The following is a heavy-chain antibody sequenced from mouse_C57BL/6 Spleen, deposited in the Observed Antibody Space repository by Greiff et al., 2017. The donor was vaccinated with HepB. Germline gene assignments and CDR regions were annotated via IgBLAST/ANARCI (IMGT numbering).Heavy chain of an antibody. D-gene: IGHD2-2*01. CDR3: AREGSFYGYDVFDY. V-gene: IGHV5-4*01. J-gene: IGHJ2*01. CDR1: GFTFSSYA. CDR2: ISDGGSYT. Sequence: VQLVESGGGLVKPGGSLKLSCAASGFTFSSYAMSWVRQTPEKRMEWVATISDGGSYTYYPDNVKGRFTISRDNAKNNLYLQMSHLKSEDTAMYYCAREGSFYGYDVFDYWGQGTTLTVSS.